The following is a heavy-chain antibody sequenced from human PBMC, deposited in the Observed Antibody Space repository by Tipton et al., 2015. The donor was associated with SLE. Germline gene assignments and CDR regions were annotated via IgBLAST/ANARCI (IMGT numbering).Heavy chain of an antibody. V-gene: IGHV3-11*04. Sequence: SLRLSCAASGFTFSSYWMSWIRQAPGKGLEWLSYISPTGSSIYYADSLRGRISISRDNAKNSLYLQMSSLRAEDTAVYYCARDLASFPPAHDYWGQGTLVTVSS. D-gene: IGHD1-26*01. CDR2: ISPTGSSI. J-gene: IGHJ4*02. CDR1: GFTFSSYW. CDR3: ARDLASFPPAHDY.